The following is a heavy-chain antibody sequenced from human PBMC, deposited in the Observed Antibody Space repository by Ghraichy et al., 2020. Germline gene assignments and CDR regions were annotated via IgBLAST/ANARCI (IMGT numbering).Heavy chain of an antibody. D-gene: IGHD2-2*02. J-gene: IGHJ4*02. V-gene: IGHV1-2*02. CDR2: INPNSGGT. CDR3: ARGNGYCSSTSCYREYYFDY. Sequence: ASVKVSCKASGYTFTGYYMHWVRQAPGQGLEWMGWINPNSGGTNYAQKFQGRVTMTRDTSISTAYMELSRLRSDDTAVYYCARGNGYCSSTSCYREYYFDYWGQGTLVTVSS. CDR1: GYTFTGYY.